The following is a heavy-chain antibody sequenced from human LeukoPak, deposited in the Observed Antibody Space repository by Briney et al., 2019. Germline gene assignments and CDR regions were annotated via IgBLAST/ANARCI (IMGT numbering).Heavy chain of an antibody. Sequence: GGSLTLSCAASGCTFSSYRMNWGRHSPRKGLEWVSFISDNGKAKSYVDSVRGRFIISRDNAKTSLFLQMSSLRVEDTAVYYCARARIAAPLLDYWGEGTLVTVSS. V-gene: IGHV3-48*03. CDR1: GCTFSSYR. CDR2: ISDNGKAK. J-gene: IGHJ4*02. D-gene: IGHD6-13*01. CDR3: ARARIAAPLLDY.